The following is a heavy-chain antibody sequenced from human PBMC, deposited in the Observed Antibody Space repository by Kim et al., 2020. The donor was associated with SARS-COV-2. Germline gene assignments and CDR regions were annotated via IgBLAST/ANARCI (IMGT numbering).Heavy chain of an antibody. CDR2: IYYSGST. Sequence: SETLSLTCTVSGGSISSSSYYWGWIRQPPGKGLEWIGSIYYSGSTYYNPSLKSRVTISVDTSKNQFSLKLSSVTAADTAVYYCARDATYYDYVWGSHYG. J-gene: IGHJ6*01. CDR1: GGSISSSSYY. D-gene: IGHD3-16*01. CDR3: ARDATYYDYVWGSHYG. V-gene: IGHV4-39*07.